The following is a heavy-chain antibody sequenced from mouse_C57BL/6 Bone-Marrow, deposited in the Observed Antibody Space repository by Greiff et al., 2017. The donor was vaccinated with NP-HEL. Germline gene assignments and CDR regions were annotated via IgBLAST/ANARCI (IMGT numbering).Heavy chain of an antibody. J-gene: IGHJ2*01. CDR3: AKLGRVDY. V-gene: IGHV5-17*01. Sequence: EVKLVESGGGLVKPGGSLKLSCAASGFTFSDYGMHWVRQAPEKGLEWVAYISSGSSTIYYADTVKGRFTISRDNAKNTLFLQMTSLRSEDTARYYCAKLGRVDYWGQGTTLTVSS. CDR2: ISSGSSTI. D-gene: IGHD4-1*01. CDR1: GFTFSDYG.